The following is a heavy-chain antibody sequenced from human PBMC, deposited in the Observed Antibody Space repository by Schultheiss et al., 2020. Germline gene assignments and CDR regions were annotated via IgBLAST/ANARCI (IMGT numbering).Heavy chain of an antibody. J-gene: IGHJ6*03. CDR2: INHRGST. Sequence: SETLSLTCAVYGGSLSGYYWSWIRQPPGKGLEWIGEINHRGSTNYNSSLKSRVTISVDTSKNQFSLELRSVTAADTAVYYCARGDCSSTSCYFIYSFYLDVWGTGTTVTVSS. CDR3: ARGDCSSTSCYFIYSFYLDV. CDR1: GGSLSGYY. D-gene: IGHD2-2*01. V-gene: IGHV4-34*01.